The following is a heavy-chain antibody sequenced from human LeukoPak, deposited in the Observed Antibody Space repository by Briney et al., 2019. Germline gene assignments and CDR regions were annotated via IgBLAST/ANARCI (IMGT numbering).Heavy chain of an antibody. CDR3: AKGGRERGGGSPSDS. J-gene: IGHJ4*02. CDR1: GFTVSSNY. Sequence: GGSLRLSCAASGFTVSSNYMSWVRQAPGKGLEWVSVIYSGGSTYYADSVKGRFTISRDNSKNTLYLQMNSLRAEDTAVYYCAKGGRERGGGSPSDSWGQGPLVTVS. V-gene: IGHV3-53*01. D-gene: IGHD6-19*01. CDR2: IYSGGST.